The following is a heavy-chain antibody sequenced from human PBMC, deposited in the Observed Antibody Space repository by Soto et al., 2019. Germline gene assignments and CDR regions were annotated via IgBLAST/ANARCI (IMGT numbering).Heavy chain of an antibody. J-gene: IGHJ5*02. D-gene: IGHD3-3*01. CDR1: GDTFTSYY. CDR3: ARSSGGNFGIIIEGSNWFDP. Sequence: ASVKVSCKAPGDTFTSYYLNWVRQAPGQGLEWMGVINPHGGSTKYAQKFQGRITMTRDTSRSTVYMEGSSLRSDDTAIYYCARSSGGNFGIIIEGSNWFDPWGQGTLVTVSS. V-gene: IGHV1-46*01. CDR2: INPHGGST.